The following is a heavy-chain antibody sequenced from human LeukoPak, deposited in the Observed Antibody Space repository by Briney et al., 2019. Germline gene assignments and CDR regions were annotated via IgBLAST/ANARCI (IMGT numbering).Heavy chain of an antibody. CDR3: ARDRFVMRGDCSGGSCYRRFDY. CDR1: GYTFTSYA. Sequence: ASVKVSCKASGYTFTSYAMNWVRQAPGQGLEWMGWINTNTGNPTYAQGFTGRFVFSLDTPVSTAYLQISSLKAEDTAVYYCARDRFVMRGDCSGGSCYRRFDYWGQGTLVTVSS. V-gene: IGHV7-4-1*02. D-gene: IGHD2-15*01. J-gene: IGHJ4*02. CDR2: INTNTGNP.